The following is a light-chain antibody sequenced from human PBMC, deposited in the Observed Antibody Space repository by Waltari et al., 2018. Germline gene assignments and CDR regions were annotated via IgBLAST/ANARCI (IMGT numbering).Light chain of an antibody. J-gene: IGKJ1*01. V-gene: IGKV3-15*01. CDR1: QSVSSN. CDR2: GAS. CDR3: QQYNNWPPT. Sequence: EKVMTQSPATLSVSPGERATLSCRASQSVSSNLAWYQQKPGQAPRLLISGASTRAPGIPDRFSGSGSGTEFTLTISSLQSEDFAVYYCQQYNNWPPTFGQGTKVEIK.